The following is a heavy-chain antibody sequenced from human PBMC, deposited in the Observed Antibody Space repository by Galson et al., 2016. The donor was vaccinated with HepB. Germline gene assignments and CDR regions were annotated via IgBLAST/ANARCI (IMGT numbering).Heavy chain of an antibody. Sequence: SVKVSCKASGYTFTSYAMHWVRQAPGQRLEWMGWINAGNGNTKYSQKFQGRVTMTTDTSTTTAYMELRSLRSDDTAVYYCASQYYDSSGYNSFWGQGTLVTVSS. CDR1: GYTFTSYA. V-gene: IGHV1-3*01. D-gene: IGHD3-22*01. J-gene: IGHJ4*02. CDR2: INAGNGNT. CDR3: ASQYYDSSGYNSF.